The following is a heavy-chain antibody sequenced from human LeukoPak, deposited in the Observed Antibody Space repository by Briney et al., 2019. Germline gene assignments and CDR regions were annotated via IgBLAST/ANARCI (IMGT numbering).Heavy chain of an antibody. CDR2: IYYSGST. V-gene: IGHV4-59*08. D-gene: IGHD3-10*01. J-gene: IGHJ4*02. Sequence: PSETLSLTRTVSGASISSYYWSWIRQPPGKGLEWIGYIYYSGSTNYNPSLKSRVTISVDTSKNQFSLKLSSVTAADTAVYYCARILRGEYLDYWGQGTLVTVSS. CDR3: ARILRGEYLDY. CDR1: GASISSYY.